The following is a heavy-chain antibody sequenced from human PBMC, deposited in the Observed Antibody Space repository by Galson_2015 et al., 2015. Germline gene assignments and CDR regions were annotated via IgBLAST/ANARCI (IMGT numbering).Heavy chain of an antibody. J-gene: IGHJ4*02. CDR1: GGTFSSYA. CDR3: ARAIPVAGSCFDY. V-gene: IGHV1-69*13. CDR2: IIPIFGTA. Sequence: SVKVSCKASGGTFSSYAICWVRQAPGQGLEWMGGIIPIFGTANYAQKFQGRVTITAGESTSTAYMELSSLRSEDTAVYYCARAIPVAGSCFDYWGQGTLVTVSS. D-gene: IGHD6-19*01.